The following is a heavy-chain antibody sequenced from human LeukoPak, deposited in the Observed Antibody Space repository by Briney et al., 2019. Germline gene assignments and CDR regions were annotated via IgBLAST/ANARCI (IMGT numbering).Heavy chain of an antibody. V-gene: IGHV4-30-2*01. Sequence: RTSETLSLTCTVSGASISSGGYYWSWIRQPPGKGLEWIGYIYHSGSTYYNPSLKSRVTISVDRSKNQFSLKLSSVTAADTAVYYCARVLYSGTTTFDYWGQGTLVTVSS. CDR1: GASISSGGYY. CDR3: ARVLYSGTTTFDY. D-gene: IGHD1-7*01. CDR2: IYHSGST. J-gene: IGHJ4*02.